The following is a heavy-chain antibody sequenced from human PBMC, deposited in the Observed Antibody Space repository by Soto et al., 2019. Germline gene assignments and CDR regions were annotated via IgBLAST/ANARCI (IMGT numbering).Heavy chain of an antibody. CDR2: ISSSGSTI. J-gene: IGHJ5*02. CDR1: GFTFSDYY. D-gene: IGHD2-2*01. V-gene: IGHV3-11*01. Sequence: GSLRLSCAASGFTFSDYYMSWIHQAPGKGLEWVSYISSSGSTIYYADSVKGRFTISRDNAKNSLYLQMNSLRAEDTAVYYCAPQLVVPAAMGDWFDPWGQGTLVTVSS. CDR3: APQLVVPAAMGDWFDP.